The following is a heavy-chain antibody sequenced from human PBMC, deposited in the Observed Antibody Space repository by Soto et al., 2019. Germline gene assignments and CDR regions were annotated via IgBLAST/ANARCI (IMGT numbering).Heavy chain of an antibody. CDR3: ARLVHVDRDMTRNHF. V-gene: IGHV4-39*01. CDR2: IHYSGIT. D-gene: IGHD3-22*01. Sequence: SETLSLTFTVSGGSISSSPFYWGWIRQPPEKGLEWIGSIHYSGITHFSPSLRSRVTISVGTSKNQFSLKLSSLSAADTAVYYCARLVHVDRDMTRNHFWGEGTLVT. J-gene: IGHJ4*02. CDR1: GGSISSSPFY.